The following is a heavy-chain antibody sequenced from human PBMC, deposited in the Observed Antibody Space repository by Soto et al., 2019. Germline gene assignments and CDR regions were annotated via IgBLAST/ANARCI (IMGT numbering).Heavy chain of an antibody. CDR3: AKDWRTTVASPEYFQH. V-gene: IGHV3-23*01. Sequence: EVQLLESGGHLVQPGGSLRLSCAGSAFTFSSYAMSWVRQAPGKGLEWVSAISGSGDITYYADSVKGRFTISRDNSKDTLYLQMDSPRAEDTAIYYCAKDWRTTVASPEYFQHWGQGTLVTVSS. CDR2: ISGSGDIT. J-gene: IGHJ1*01. CDR1: AFTFSSYA. D-gene: IGHD4-17*01.